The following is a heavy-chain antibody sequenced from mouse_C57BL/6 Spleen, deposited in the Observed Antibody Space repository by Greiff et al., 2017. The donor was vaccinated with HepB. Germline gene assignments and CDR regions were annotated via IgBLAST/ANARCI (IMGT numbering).Heavy chain of an antibody. D-gene: IGHD2-5*01. CDR1: GFTFSSYG. CDR3: AIQSASYSNSHGYFDV. V-gene: IGHV5-6*01. Sequence: EVMLVESGGDLVKPGGSLKLSCAASGFTFSSYGMSWVRQTPDKRLEWVATISSGGSYTYYPDSVKGRFTISRDNAKNTLYLQMSSLKSEDTAMYYCAIQSASYSNSHGYFDVWGTGTTVTVSS. CDR2: ISSGGSYT. J-gene: IGHJ1*03.